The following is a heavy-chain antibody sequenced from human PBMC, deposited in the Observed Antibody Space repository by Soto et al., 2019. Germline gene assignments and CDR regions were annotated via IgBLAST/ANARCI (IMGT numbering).Heavy chain of an antibody. Sequence: PGESLKISCKGSGYSFTSYWIGWVRQMPGKGLEWMGIIYPGDSDTRYSPSFQGQVTISADKSISTAYLQWSSLKASDTAMYYCSRSISIEYYGMDFWGKGSTVPVSA. D-gene: IGHD6-6*01. CDR3: SRSISIEYYGMDF. CDR1: GYSFTSYW. V-gene: IGHV5-51*01. CDR2: IYPGDSDT. J-gene: IGHJ6*04.